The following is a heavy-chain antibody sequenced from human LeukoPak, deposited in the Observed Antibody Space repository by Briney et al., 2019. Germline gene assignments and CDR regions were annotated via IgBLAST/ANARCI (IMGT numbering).Heavy chain of an antibody. Sequence: PSETLSLTCAVSGGSISSGGYSWSWIRQPPGKGLEWIGYIYHSGSTYYNPSLKSRVTISVDRSKNQFSLKLSSVTAADTAVYYCARGRYGGYAYWGQGTLVTVSS. J-gene: IGHJ4*02. V-gene: IGHV4-30-2*01. D-gene: IGHD4-17*01. CDR2: IYHSGST. CDR3: ARGRYGGYAY. CDR1: GGSISSGGYS.